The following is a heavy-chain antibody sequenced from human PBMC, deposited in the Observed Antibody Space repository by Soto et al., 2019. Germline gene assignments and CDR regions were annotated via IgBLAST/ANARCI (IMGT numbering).Heavy chain of an antibody. V-gene: IGHV3-30-3*01. CDR3: ARDPNSSGRQTHFDY. D-gene: IGHD6-19*01. CDR1: GFTFSSYA. J-gene: IGHJ4*02. CDR2: ISYDGSNK. Sequence: QVQLVESGGGVVQPGRSLRLSCAASGFTFSSYAMHWVRQAPGKGLEWVAVISYDGSNKYYADSVKGRFTISRDNSKNTLYLKINSRRAEDTAVYYGARDPNSSGRQTHFDYGGQGTLVTVSS.